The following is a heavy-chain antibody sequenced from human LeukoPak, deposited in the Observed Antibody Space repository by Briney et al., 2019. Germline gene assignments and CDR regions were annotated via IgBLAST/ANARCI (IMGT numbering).Heavy chain of an antibody. CDR3: ARHHSKFWNYGMDV. CDR1: GGSINTYY. D-gene: IGHD3-3*01. Sequence: SETLSLTCTVSGGSINTYYWSWIRQPPGKGLEWIGYIYYSGSTNYNPSLKSRVTIPVDTSKNQFSLKLSAVTAADTAVYYCARHHSKFWNYGMDVWGQGTTVTVSS. J-gene: IGHJ6*02. CDR2: IYYSGST. V-gene: IGHV4-59*08.